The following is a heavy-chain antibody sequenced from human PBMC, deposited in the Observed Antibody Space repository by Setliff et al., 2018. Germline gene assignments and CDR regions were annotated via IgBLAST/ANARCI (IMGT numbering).Heavy chain of an antibody. D-gene: IGHD6-19*01. Sequence: HLGGSLRLSCAASGFTFSSYAMSWVRQAPGKGLEWVSAISGSGGSTYYADSVKGRFTISRDNSKNTLYLQMNSLRAEDTAVYYCAKNSRAVANDGGEALFDYWGQGTLVTVSS. CDR2: ISGSGGST. V-gene: IGHV3-23*01. CDR3: AKNSRAVANDGGEALFDY. CDR1: GFTFSSYA. J-gene: IGHJ4*02.